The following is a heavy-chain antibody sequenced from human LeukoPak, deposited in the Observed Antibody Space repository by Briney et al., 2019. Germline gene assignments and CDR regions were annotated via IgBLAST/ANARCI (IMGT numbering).Heavy chain of an antibody. CDR1: GYTFTSYY. V-gene: IGHV1-46*01. D-gene: IGHD1-26*01. CDR3: ARDQSGSYHDY. CDR2: INPSGGST. Sequence: ASVKVSCKASGYTFTSYYMHWVRQAPGKGLEWMGIINPSGGSTSYAQKFQGRVTMTRDTSTSTVYMELSSLRSEDPAVYYCARDQSGSYHDYGGQGTVVPVSS. J-gene: IGHJ4*02.